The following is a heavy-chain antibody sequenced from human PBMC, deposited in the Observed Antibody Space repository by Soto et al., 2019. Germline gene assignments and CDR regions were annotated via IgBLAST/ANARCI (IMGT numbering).Heavy chain of an antibody. CDR3: AKDVAAAAGLYYFDY. J-gene: IGHJ4*02. V-gene: IGHV3-9*01. CDR1: GFTFDDYA. D-gene: IGHD6-13*01. CDR2: ISWNSGSI. Sequence: DVQLVESGGGLVQPGRSLRLSCAASGFTFDDYAMHWVRQAPGKGLEWVSGISWNSGSIGYADSVKGRFTISRDNAKNSLYLQMNSLRAEDTALYYCAKDVAAAAGLYYFDYWGQGTLVTVSS.